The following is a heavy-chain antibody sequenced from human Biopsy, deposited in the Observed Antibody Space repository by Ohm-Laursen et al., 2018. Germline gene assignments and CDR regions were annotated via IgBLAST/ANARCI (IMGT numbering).Heavy chain of an antibody. Sequence: SVKVSCKASGFTFSSSAVQCVRQARGQRLVWIGWIGVGSGHTNYAQKFQERVTITRDMSTSTAYMELTSLRSEDTAVYYCAATSTLYYYYYAMDVWDQGTTITVSS. J-gene: IGHJ6*02. CDR3: AATSTLYYYYYAMDV. CDR1: GFTFSSSA. V-gene: IGHV1-58*01. CDR2: IGVGSGHT.